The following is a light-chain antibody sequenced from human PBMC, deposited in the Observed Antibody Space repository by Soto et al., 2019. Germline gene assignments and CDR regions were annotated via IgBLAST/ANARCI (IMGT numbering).Light chain of an antibody. CDR1: QSVSSY. CDR2: RAS. Sequence: EVVLTQSPGTLSLSPGERATLSCRASQSVSSYLAWYQHEPGQAPRLLISRASSRATGIPDRFSGSGSGTDFTLTISRLDPEDFAVYYCQQYGYSPYTFVQGTKLEIK. J-gene: IGKJ2*01. V-gene: IGKV3-20*01. CDR3: QQYGYSPYT.